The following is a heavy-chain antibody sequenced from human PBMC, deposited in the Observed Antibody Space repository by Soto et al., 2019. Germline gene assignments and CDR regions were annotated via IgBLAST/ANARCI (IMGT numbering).Heavy chain of an antibody. CDR2: IIPIFGTA. V-gene: IGHV1-69*06. J-gene: IGHJ5*02. CDR1: GGTFSSYA. Sequence: SVKVSCKASGGTFSSYAISWVRQAPGQGLEWMGGIIPIFGTANYAQKFQGRVTITADKSTSIAYMELSSLRSEDTAVYYCARGGAGYRYGYFSRCFDPWGQGTLVTVSS. D-gene: IGHD5-18*01. CDR3: ARGGAGYRYGYFSRCFDP.